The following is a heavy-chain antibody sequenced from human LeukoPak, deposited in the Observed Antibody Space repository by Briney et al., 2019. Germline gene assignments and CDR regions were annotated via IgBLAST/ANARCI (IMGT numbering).Heavy chain of an antibody. Sequence: GGSLRLSCGASGFTFSSSAMHWVRQGPGKRLEWVAYIAHHGNNKYYADSVKGRFTISRDNSKGSLYLQMNSLRADDTAVYYCAKDGSWSCTDWGQGTLVRVSS. J-gene: IGHJ4*02. CDR1: GFTFSSSA. CDR2: IAHHGNNK. V-gene: IGHV3-30*02. CDR3: AKDGSWSCTD. D-gene: IGHD2-8*02.